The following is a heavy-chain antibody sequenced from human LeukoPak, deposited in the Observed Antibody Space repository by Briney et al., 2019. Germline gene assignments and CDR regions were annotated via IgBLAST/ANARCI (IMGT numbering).Heavy chain of an antibody. D-gene: IGHD3-10*01. CDR1: GFTFSSYS. CDR3: ARDEYGSGSGNWFDP. V-gene: IGHV3-21*01. J-gene: IGHJ5*02. Sequence: KPGGSLRLSCAASGFTFSSYSMNWVRQAPGKGLEWVSSISSSSSYIYYADSVKGRFTISRDNAKNSLYPQMNSLRAEDTAVYYCARDEYGSGSGNWFDPWGQGTLVTVSS. CDR2: ISSSSSYI.